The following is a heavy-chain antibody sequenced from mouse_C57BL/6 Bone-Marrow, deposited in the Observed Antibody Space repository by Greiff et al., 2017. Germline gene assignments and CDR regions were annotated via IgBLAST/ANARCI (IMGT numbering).Heavy chain of an antibody. D-gene: IGHD1-1*01. J-gene: IGHJ3*01. CDR2: INPSTGGT. V-gene: IGHV1-42*01. CDR1: GYSFTGYY. CDR3: ARLDYYGSSYAWFAY. Sequence: EVQLQQSGPELVKPGASVKISCKASGYSFTGYYMNWVKQSPEKSLEWIGEINPSTGGTTYNQKFKAKATLTVDKSSSPAYMQLKSLTSEDSAVYYCARLDYYGSSYAWFAYWGQGTLVTVSA.